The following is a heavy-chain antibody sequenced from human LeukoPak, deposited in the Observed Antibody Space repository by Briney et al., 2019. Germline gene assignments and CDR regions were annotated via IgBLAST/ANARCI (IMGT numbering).Heavy chain of an antibody. CDR2: IYYSGST. CDR1: GGSISSYY. Sequence: PSETLSLTCTVSGGSISSYYWSWIRQPPGKGLEWLGYIYYSGSTNYNPSLKSRVTISVDTSKNQFSLKLSSVTAADTAVYYCARSSGYYFFDYWGQGTLVTVSS. D-gene: IGHD3-22*01. V-gene: IGHV4-59*01. CDR3: ARSSGYYFFDY. J-gene: IGHJ4*02.